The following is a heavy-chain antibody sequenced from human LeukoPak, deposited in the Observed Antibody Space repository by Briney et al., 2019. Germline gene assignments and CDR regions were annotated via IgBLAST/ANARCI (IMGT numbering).Heavy chain of an antibody. CDR3: ARSTHGSGGGDY. CDR1: GYTFTSYY. CDR2: INPSGGST. J-gene: IGHJ4*02. D-gene: IGHD3-10*01. V-gene: IGHV1-46*01. Sequence: ASVKVSCKASGYTFTSYYMHWVRQAPGQGLEWMGIINPSGGSTSYAQKFQGRVTITADKSTSTAYMELSSLRSEDTAVYYCARSTHGSGGGDYWGQGTLVTVSS.